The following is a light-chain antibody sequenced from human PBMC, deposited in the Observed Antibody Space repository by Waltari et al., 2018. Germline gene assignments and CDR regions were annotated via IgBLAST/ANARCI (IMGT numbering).Light chain of an antibody. J-gene: IGLJ2*01. CDR2: RDT. CDR3: QVWDSSTVA. V-gene: IGLV3-9*01. Sequence: SYELTQPLSVSVALGQTARLTCGGSNVGRKAVHWYQQKPGQAPGLVIYRDTYRPSGIPERLSGSNSGNTATLTISRVQAGDEADDYCQVWDSSTVAFGGGTKLTVL. CDR1: NVGRKA.